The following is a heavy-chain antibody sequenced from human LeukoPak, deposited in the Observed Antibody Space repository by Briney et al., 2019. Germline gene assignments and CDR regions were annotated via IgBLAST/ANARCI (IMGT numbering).Heavy chain of an antibody. D-gene: IGHD3-16*02. Sequence: GGSLRLSCAASGFTFSSYAMSWVRQAPGKGLEWVSAISGSGGSTYYADSVKGRFTISRDNSKNTLYLQMNSLRAEDTAVYYCAKGAKNYDYVWGSYRYTFWGQGTLVTVSS. J-gene: IGHJ4*02. V-gene: IGHV3-23*01. CDR2: ISGSGGST. CDR3: AKGAKNYDYVWGSYRYTF. CDR1: GFTFSSYA.